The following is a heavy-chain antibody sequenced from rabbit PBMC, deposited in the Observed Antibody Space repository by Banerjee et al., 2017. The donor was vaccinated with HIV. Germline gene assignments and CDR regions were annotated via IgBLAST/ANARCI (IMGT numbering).Heavy chain of an antibody. Sequence: QSLEESGGDLVKPGASLTLTCTASGFPLSSYWICWVRQAPGKGLELIACIYAGSSGNTVYASWAKGPFTISKTSSTTVTLQMTSLTAADTATYFCARDLAGVIGWNFNLWGPGTLVTVS. V-gene: IGHV1S40*01. D-gene: IGHD4-1*01. CDR1: GFPLSSYW. J-gene: IGHJ4*01. CDR3: ARDLAGVIGWNFNL. CDR2: IYAGSSGNT.